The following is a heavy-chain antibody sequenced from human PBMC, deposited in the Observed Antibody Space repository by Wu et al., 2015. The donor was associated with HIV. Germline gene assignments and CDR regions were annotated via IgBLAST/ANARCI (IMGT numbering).Heavy chain of an antibody. CDR2: FIPAFHTT. Sequence: QVQLAQSGAEVKKPGSSVKVSCKASGDTFNIFAINWVRQAPGQGLEWMGGFIPAFHTTDYAGKFQGRVTVSADDSTNTAYMELKSLTSEDTAVYYCARPWQLRNGWPFFDYWGQGTLITVSS. CDR3: ARPWQLRNGWPFFDY. V-gene: IGHV1-69*12. D-gene: IGHD4-23*01. CDR1: GDTFNIFA. J-gene: IGHJ4*02.